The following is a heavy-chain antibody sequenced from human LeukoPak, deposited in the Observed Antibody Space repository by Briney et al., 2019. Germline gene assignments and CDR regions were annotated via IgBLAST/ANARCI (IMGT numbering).Heavy chain of an antibody. Sequence: PGGSLRLSCAASGFTFSSYSMNWVRQAPGKGLEWVSSISSSSSYIYYADSVKGRFTISRDNSKNTLYLQMNSLRGEDTAIYYCARDYKADFWGQGTLVTVSS. CDR3: ARDYKADF. CDR2: ISSSSSYI. V-gene: IGHV3-21*04. J-gene: IGHJ4*02. CDR1: GFTFSSYS. D-gene: IGHD3-10*01.